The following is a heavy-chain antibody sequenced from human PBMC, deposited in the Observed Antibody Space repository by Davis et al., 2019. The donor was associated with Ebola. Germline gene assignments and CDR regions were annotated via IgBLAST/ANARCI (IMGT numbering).Heavy chain of an antibody. J-gene: IGHJ4*02. Sequence: AASVKVSCKASGYTFNSYYIHWVRQAPGQGLEWMGIINPSGGSTTYAQKFQGRVTMTRNTSITTAYMELSSLRSDDSAVYYCARGTRDTALWGQGTLVTVSS. CDR2: INPSGGST. V-gene: IGHV1-46*02. D-gene: IGHD5-18*01. CDR3: ARGTRDTAL. CDR1: GYTFNSYY.